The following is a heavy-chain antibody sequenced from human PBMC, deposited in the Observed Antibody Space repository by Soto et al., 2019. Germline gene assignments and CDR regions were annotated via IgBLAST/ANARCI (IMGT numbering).Heavy chain of an antibody. J-gene: IGHJ4*02. V-gene: IGHV1-69*06. CDR3: ARTDIYCSSTSCYTSYFDY. CDR2: IIPIFGTA. CDR1: GGTFSSYA. Sequence: QVQLVQSGAEVKKPGSSVKVSCKASGGTFSSYAISWVRQAPGQGLEWMGGIIPIFGTANYAQKFQGRVTVTADKSTSTGYMELSSLRSEDTAVYYCARTDIYCSSTSCYTSYFDYWGQGTLVTVSS. D-gene: IGHD2-2*02.